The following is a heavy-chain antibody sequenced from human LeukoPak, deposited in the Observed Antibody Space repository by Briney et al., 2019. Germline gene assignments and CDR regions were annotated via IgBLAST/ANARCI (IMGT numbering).Heavy chain of an antibody. J-gene: IGHJ4*02. CDR1: GGSFSGYY. Sequence: SETLTLTCAVYGGSFSGYYWSWIRQPPGKGLEWIGEINHSGSTNYNPSLKSRVTISVDTSKNQFSLKLSSVTAADTAVYYCARGRIAARIFDYWGQGTLVTVS. D-gene: IGHD6-6*01. V-gene: IGHV4-34*01. CDR2: INHSGST. CDR3: ARGRIAARIFDY.